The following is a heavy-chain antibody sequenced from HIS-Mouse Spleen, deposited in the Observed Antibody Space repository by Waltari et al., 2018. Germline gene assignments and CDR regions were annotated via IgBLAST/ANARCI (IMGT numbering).Heavy chain of an antibody. V-gene: IGHV3-7*01. J-gene: IGHJ4*02. Sequence: EVQLVESGGGLVQPGGSLRLSCAALGFTFSSYWMAWFRRAPGKGLEWVANIKQDGSEKYYVDSVKGRFTISRDNAKNSLYLQMNSLRAEDTAVYYCARDRSITIFGVVTYWGQGTLVTVSS. D-gene: IGHD3-3*01. CDR2: IKQDGSEK. CDR1: GFTFSSYW. CDR3: ARDRSITIFGVVTY.